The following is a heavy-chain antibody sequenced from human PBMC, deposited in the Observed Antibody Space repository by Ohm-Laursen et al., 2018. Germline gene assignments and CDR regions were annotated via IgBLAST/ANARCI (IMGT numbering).Heavy chain of an antibody. CDR1: GFTFSSYA. CDR3: AKEPLRIAARPLNYYYGMDV. D-gene: IGHD6-6*01. V-gene: IGHV3-23*01. CDR2: ISGSGDNT. Sequence: SLRLSCAASGFTFSSYAMSWVRQAPGKGLEWVSAISGSGDNTYYADSVKGRSTISRDNSKNTLYLQMNSLRAEDTAVYYCAKEPLRIAARPLNYYYGMDVWGQGTTVTISS. J-gene: IGHJ6*02.